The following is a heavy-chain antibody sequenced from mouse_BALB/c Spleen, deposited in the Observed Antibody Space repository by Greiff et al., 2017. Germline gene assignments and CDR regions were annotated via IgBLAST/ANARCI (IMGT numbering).Heavy chain of an antibody. CDR1: GFNITDTY. CDR3: ARGYDDAMDY. CDR2: IDPANGNT. Sequence: EVQLQQSGAELVKPGASVKLSCTASGFNITDTYMHWVKQRPEQGLEWIGRIDPANGNTKYDPKFQGKATITADTSSNTAYLQLSSLTSEDTAVYYCARGYDDAMDYWGQGTSVTVSS. V-gene: IGHV14-3*02. J-gene: IGHJ4*01. D-gene: IGHD2-14*01.